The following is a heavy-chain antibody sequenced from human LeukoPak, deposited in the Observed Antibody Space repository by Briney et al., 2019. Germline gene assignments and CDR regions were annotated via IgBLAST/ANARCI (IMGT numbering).Heavy chain of an antibody. V-gene: IGHV3-30-3*01. D-gene: IGHD3-3*01. Sequence: GGSLRLSCTGSAFTFGDYALNWVRQAPGKGLEWVAVISYDGSNKYYADSAKGRFTISRDNSKNTLYLQMNSLRAEDTAVYYCARDPYYDFWSGYSRGQKNLYGMDVWGQGTTVTVSS. CDR1: AFTFGDYA. CDR3: ARDPYYDFWSGYSRGQKNLYGMDV. J-gene: IGHJ6*02. CDR2: ISYDGSNK.